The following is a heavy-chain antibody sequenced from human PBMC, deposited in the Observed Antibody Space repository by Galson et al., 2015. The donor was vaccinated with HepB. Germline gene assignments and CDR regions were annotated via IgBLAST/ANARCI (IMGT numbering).Heavy chain of an antibody. J-gene: IGHJ6*02. Sequence: SLRLSCAASGFTFGDYAMSWFRQAPGKGLEWVSYISSSSSYTNYADSVKGRFTISRDNAKNSLYLQMNSLRAEDTAVYYCARLRSLYYGMDVWGQGTTVTVSS. CDR3: ARLRSLYYGMDV. CDR2: ISSSSSYT. CDR1: GFTFGDYA. V-gene: IGHV3-11*03.